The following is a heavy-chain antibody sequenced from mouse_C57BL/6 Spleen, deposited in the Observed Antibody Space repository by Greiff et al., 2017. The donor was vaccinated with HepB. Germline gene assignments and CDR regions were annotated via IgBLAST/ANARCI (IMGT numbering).Heavy chain of an antibody. D-gene: IGHD4-1*01. V-gene: IGHV1-50*01. J-gene: IGHJ4*01. Sequence: QVQLQQPGAELVKPGASVKLSCKASGYTFTSYWMQWVKQRPGQGLEWIGEIDPSDSYTNYNQKFKGKATLTVDTSSSTAYMQLSSLTSEDSAVYYCARRLGQNAMDYWGQGTSVTVSS. CDR2: IDPSDSYT. CDR3: ARRLGQNAMDY. CDR1: GYTFTSYW.